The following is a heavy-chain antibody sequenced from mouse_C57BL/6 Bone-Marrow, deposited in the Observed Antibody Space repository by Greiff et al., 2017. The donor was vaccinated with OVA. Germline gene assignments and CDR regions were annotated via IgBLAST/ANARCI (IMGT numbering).Heavy chain of an antibody. CDR3: ARQTIEGNPAWFAY. V-gene: IGHV1-80*01. D-gene: IGHD2-1*01. CDR2: IYPGDGDT. J-gene: IGHJ3*01. Sequence: VQLQQSGAELVKPGASVKISCKASGYAFSSYWMNWVKQRPGKGLEWIGQIYPGDGDTNYNGKFKGKATLTADKSSSTAYMQLSSLTSEDSAVYFCARQTIEGNPAWFAYWGQGTLVTVSA. CDR1: GYAFSSYW.